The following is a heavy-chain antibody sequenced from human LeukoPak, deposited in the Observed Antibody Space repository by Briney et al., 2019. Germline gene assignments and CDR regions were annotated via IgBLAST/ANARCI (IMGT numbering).Heavy chain of an antibody. Sequence: GGSLRLSCAASGFAFSSYAMTWVRQAPGKGLEWVSSITGSGAGTSYADSVKGRFTVSRDNSKNTLYLQMNSLRAEDTAVYYCARGGIVVVPAADAFDIWGQGTMVTVSS. CDR3: ARGGIVVVPAADAFDI. CDR2: ITGSGAGT. J-gene: IGHJ3*02. CDR1: GFAFSSYA. V-gene: IGHV3-23*01. D-gene: IGHD2-2*01.